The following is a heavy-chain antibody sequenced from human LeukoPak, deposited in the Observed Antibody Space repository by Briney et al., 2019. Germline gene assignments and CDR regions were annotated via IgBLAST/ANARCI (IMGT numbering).Heavy chain of an antibody. CDR1: GGSISSSY. Sequence: SETLSLTCTVSGGSISSSYWSWIRQPAGKGLEWIGRIYTSGSTNYNPSLKSRVTMSVDTSKNQFSLKLSSVTAADTAVYYCARVRRKYYYDSSGYYPSWFDPWGQGTLVTVSS. D-gene: IGHD3-22*01. V-gene: IGHV4-4*07. CDR3: ARVRRKYYYDSSGYYPSWFDP. CDR2: IYTSGST. J-gene: IGHJ5*02.